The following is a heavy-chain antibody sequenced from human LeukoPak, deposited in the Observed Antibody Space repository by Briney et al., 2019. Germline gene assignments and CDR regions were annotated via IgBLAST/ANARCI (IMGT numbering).Heavy chain of an antibody. CDR2: IIPIFGTA. CDR3: ATDGRRGYSGYDQFDY. J-gene: IGHJ4*02. Sequence: GASVKVSCKASGYTFTGYYMHWVRRAPGQGLEWMGGIIPIFGTANYAQKFQGRVTITADESTSTAYMELSSLRSEDTAVYYCATDGRRGYSGYDQFDYWGQGTLVTVSS. V-gene: IGHV1-69*13. D-gene: IGHD5-12*01. CDR1: GYTFTGYY.